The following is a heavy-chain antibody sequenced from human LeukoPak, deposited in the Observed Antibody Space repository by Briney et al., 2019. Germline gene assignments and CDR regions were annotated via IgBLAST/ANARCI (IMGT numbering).Heavy chain of an antibody. CDR2: ISYDGSNK. D-gene: IGHD1-26*01. V-gene: IGHV3-30-3*01. CDR1: GFTFGSYA. Sequence: GGSLRLSCAASGFTFGSYAMHWVRQAPGKGLEWVAVISYDGSNKYYADSVKGRFTISGDNSKNTLYLQMNSLRAEDTAVYYCARGRPAELQFDYWGQGTLVTVSS. CDR3: ARGRPAELQFDY. J-gene: IGHJ4*02.